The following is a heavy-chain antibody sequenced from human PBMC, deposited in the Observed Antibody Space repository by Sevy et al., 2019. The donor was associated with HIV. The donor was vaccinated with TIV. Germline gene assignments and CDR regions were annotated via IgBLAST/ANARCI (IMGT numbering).Heavy chain of an antibody. J-gene: IGHJ4*02. CDR3: ARGSLATDGRNLDY. Sequence: GESLKISCKGSGYSFTTYWIGWVRQMPGKGLEWVGIIHPSDSDTRYSPSFQGQVTISVDKSISTAYLQRSSLQASDTAMYYCARGSLATDGRNLDYWGQGTPVTVSS. CDR1: GYSFTTYW. V-gene: IGHV5-51*01. CDR2: IHPSDSDT. D-gene: IGHD6-13*01.